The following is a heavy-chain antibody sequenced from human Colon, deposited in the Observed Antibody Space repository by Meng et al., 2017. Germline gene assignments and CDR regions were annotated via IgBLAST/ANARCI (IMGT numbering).Heavy chain of an antibody. V-gene: IGHV4-4*02. CDR1: GGCSSSSNW. CDR3: ASFPPPGKQWLVTDY. D-gene: IGHD6-19*01. J-gene: IGHJ4*02. CDR2: IYHSGST. Sequence: LPESGQGLGKPSGPLSLTGAVSGGCSSSSNWWSWVRQPPGKGLEWIGEIYHSGSTNYNPSLKSRVTISVDKSKNQFSLKLSSVTAADTAVYYCASFPPPGKQWLVTDYWGQGTLVTVSS.